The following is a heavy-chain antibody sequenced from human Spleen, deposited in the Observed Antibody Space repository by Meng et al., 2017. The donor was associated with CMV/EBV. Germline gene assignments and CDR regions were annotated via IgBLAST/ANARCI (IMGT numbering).Heavy chain of an antibody. CDR2: IYSDGST. J-gene: IGHJ4*02. Sequence: GESLKISCAASGFTFSSYWMSWVRQAPGKGLEWVSIIYSDGSTYYADSVKGRFTISRDNSKNTLYLQMNSLRAEDTAVYYCARSLSTVNHYYFDSWGQGTLVTVSS. V-gene: IGHV3-66*02. CDR3: ARSLSTVNHYYFDS. D-gene: IGHD4-17*01. CDR1: GFTFSSYW.